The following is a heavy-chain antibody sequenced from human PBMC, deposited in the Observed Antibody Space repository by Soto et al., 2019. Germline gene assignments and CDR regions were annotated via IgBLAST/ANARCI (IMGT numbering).Heavy chain of an antibody. V-gene: IGHV4-31*03. CDR3: ARASGYYDFWSGYSRDYYYYYMDV. Sequence: PSETLSLTCTVSGGSISSGGYYWSWIRQHPGKGLEWIGYIYYSGSTYYNPSLKSRVTISVDTSKNQFSLKLSSVTAADTAVYYCARASGYYDFWSGYSRDYYYYYMDVWGKGTTVTVSS. D-gene: IGHD3-3*01. CDR2: IYYSGST. J-gene: IGHJ6*03. CDR1: GGSISSGGYY.